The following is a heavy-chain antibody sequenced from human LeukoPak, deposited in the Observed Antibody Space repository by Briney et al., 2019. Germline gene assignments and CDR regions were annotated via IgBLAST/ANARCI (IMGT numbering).Heavy chain of an antibody. J-gene: IGHJ6*02. CDR1: GFTVSSNY. Sequence: GGSLRLSCAASGFTVSSNYMSWVRQAPGKGLEWVSVIYSGGSTYYADSVKGRFTISRDNSKNTLYLQMNSLRAEDTAVYYCAREDSSSWYSSSRYYYYGMDVWGQGTTVAVSS. V-gene: IGHV3-53*01. CDR2: IYSGGST. D-gene: IGHD6-13*01. CDR3: AREDSSSWYSSSRYYYYGMDV.